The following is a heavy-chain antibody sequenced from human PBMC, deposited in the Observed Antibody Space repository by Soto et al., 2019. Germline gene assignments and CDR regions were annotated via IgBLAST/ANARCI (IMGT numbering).Heavy chain of an antibody. CDR1: GYAFTTYG. V-gene: IGHV1-18*01. CDR2: ISAHNGNT. D-gene: IGHD1-1*01. Sequence: QVHLVQSGAEVKKPGASVKVSCQGSGYAFTTYGITWVRQAPGQGLEWMGWISAHNGNTNYAQKLQGRGTVTRDTSTSTAYMELRSLRYADTAVYYCARGRYGDYWGQGALVTVSS. J-gene: IGHJ4*02. CDR3: ARGRYGDY.